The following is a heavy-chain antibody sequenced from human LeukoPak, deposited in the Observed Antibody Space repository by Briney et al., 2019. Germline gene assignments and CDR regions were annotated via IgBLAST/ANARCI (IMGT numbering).Heavy chain of an antibody. CDR2: ISGSGRNI. CDR3: ARENFADYGDAFDI. J-gene: IGHJ3*02. Sequence: GGSLRLSCAASGFTFSSYEMNWVRQAPGKGLEWVSYISGSGRNIYYADSVKGRFTISRDNAKNSLYLQMSSLRAEDTAVYFCARENFADYGDAFDIWGQGTMVTVSS. CDR1: GFTFSSYE. V-gene: IGHV3-48*03. D-gene: IGHD4-17*01.